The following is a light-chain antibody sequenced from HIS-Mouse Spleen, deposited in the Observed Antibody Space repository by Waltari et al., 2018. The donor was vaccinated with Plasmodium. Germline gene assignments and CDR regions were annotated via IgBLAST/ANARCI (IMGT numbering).Light chain of an antibody. CDR3: QQYDNLPPLFT. Sequence: DIQLTQSPSSLSASVRDRVTITCQASQDISNYLNWYQKKPGKDPKLLTYDASNLETGVTARFSGSGSGTDLTFTISSLQPEDIATYYCQQYDNLPPLFTFGPGTKVDIK. V-gene: IGKV1-33*01. CDR2: DAS. CDR1: QDISNY. J-gene: IGKJ3*01.